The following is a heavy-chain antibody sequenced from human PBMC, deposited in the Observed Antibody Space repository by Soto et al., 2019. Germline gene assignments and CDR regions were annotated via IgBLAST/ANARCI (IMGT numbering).Heavy chain of an antibody. CDR2: ISYDGSNK. D-gene: IGHD1-7*01. Sequence: QVQLVESGGGVVQPGRSLRLSCAASGFTFSSYAMHWVRQAPGKGLEWVAVISYDGSNKYYADSVKGRFTISRDNSKNTLYLQMNSLRAEDTAVYYCASDLISITGTNWYFDLWGRGTLVTVSS. CDR1: GFTFSSYA. J-gene: IGHJ2*01. V-gene: IGHV3-30-3*01. CDR3: ASDLISITGTNWYFDL.